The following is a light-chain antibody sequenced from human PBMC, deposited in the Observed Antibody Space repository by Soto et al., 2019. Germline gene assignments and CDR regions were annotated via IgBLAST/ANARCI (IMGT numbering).Light chain of an antibody. J-gene: IGKJ4*01. CDR3: QQSYRTALT. V-gene: IGKV1-39*01. CDR1: QSISSY. CDR2: GAS. Sequence: DIQMTQSPSSLSASVGDRVTITCRASQSISSYLNCDQQKPGKAPELLIYGASSLQSGVPSRFSGRGSVADFTLTISSLQPEDFATYYGQQSYRTALTVGGGTKVEIK.